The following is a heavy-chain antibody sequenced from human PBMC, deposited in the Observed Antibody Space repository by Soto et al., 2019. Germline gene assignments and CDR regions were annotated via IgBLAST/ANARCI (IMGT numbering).Heavy chain of an antibody. CDR3: ARALAAAGMAYYGMDV. J-gene: IGHJ6*02. D-gene: IGHD6-13*01. Sequence: PSETLSLTCTVSGGSISSYYWSWIRQPPGKGLEWIGYIYYSGSTNYNPSLKSRVTISVDTSKNQFSLKLSSVTAADTAVYYCARALAAAGMAYYGMDVWGQGTTVTVSS. CDR2: IYYSGST. V-gene: IGHV4-59*01. CDR1: GGSISSYY.